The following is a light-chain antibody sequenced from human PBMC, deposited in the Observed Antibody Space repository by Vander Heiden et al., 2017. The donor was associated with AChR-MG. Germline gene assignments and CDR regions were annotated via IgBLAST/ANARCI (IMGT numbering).Light chain of an antibody. CDR1: RSNIAAGYD. J-gene: IGLJ2*01. V-gene: IGLV1-40*01. CDR3: QSYDSSLSGPVV. CDR2: GNG. Sequence: QSVLTQPPSVSGAPGQRVTISCTGSRSNIAAGYDVHWYQQRPGTAPNLLIYGNGNRPSGVPDRFSGSKSGTSASLAITGLQAEDEADYYCQSYDSSLSGPVVFGGGTKLTVL.